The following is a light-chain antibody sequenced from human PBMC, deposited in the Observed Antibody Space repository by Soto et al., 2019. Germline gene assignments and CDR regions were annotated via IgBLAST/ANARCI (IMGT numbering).Light chain of an antibody. V-gene: IGLV1-47*01. CDR2: RNN. J-gene: IGLJ2*01. CDR3: AAWDDSLSVLV. Sequence: QSVLTQPPSASGTPGQRVTISCSGRSSNIGSIYVYWYQQLPGTAPKLLIYRNNQRPSVVPDRFSGSKSGTSASLAISGLRSEDEADYYCAAWDDSLSVLVFGGGTKVTVL. CDR1: SSNIGSIY.